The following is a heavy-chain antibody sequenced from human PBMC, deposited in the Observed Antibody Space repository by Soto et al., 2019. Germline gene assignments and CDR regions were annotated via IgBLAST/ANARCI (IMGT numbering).Heavy chain of an antibody. CDR1: GGSISSGDYY. CDR3: ANAYGGNTYGMDV. Sequence: SETLSLTCTVSGGSISSGDYYWSWIRQPPGKGLEWIGYIYYSGSTYYNPSLKSRVTISVDTSKNQFSLKLSSVTAADTAVYYCANAYGGNTYGMDVWGQGTTVTVSS. CDR2: IYYSGST. V-gene: IGHV4-30-4*01. J-gene: IGHJ6*02. D-gene: IGHD4-17*01.